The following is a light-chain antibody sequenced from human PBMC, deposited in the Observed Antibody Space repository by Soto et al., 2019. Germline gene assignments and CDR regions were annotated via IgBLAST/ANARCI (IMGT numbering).Light chain of an antibody. Sequence: DIQMTQSPSSLSASVGDRVTITCRASQSISSYLNWYQQKQGKAPKLLIFAASSLQSGVPSRFIGSGSATDFTLTIISLQPEDFATYYCQQSYSTPPYTFGQGTKLEIK. CDR3: QQSYSTPPYT. CDR1: QSISSY. CDR2: AAS. V-gene: IGKV1-39*01. J-gene: IGKJ2*01.